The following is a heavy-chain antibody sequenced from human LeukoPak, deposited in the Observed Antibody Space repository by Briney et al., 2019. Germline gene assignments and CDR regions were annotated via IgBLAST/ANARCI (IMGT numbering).Heavy chain of an antibody. CDR2: INHSGST. V-gene: IGHV4-34*01. CDR3: ARESSDYP. D-gene: IGHD2-21*02. J-gene: IGHJ5*02. CDR1: GGSFSGYY. Sequence: SETLSLTCAVYGGSFSGYYWSWIRQPPGKGLEWIGEINHSGSTNYNPSLKSRVTISVDTSKNQFSLKLSSVTAADTAVYYCARESSDYPWGQGTLVTVSS.